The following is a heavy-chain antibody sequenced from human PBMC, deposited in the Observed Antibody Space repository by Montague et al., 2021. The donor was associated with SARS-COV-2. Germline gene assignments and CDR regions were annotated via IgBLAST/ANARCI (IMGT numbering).Heavy chain of an antibody. CDR3: ARQHPLIVISGVADS. CDR2: ISGSSVHI. V-gene: IGHV3-21*01. Sequence: SLRLSCAASGFTFVSYTMNWFRQAPGKGLEWVSSISGSSVHIYYSDSLRGRFTISRDNAKNSLYLQMNTLSADDTAVYYCARQHPLIVISGVADSWGQGTRVTVSS. J-gene: IGHJ5*01. CDR1: GFTFVSYT. D-gene: IGHD3-3*01.